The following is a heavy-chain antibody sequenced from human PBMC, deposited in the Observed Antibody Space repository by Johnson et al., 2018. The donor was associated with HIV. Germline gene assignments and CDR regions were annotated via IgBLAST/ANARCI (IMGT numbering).Heavy chain of an antibody. CDR2: INWNGGST. Sequence: VQLVESGGGVVRPGGSLRLSCAASGFTFDDYGMSWVRQAPGKGLEWVSGINWNGGSTGYADSVKGRFTISRDNAKNSLYLQMNSLRAEDTALYYCERVQDRVAGNSYGAFDIWGQGTMVTVSS. CDR3: ERVQDRVAGNSYGAFDI. V-gene: IGHV3-20*04. CDR1: GFTFDDYG. J-gene: IGHJ3*02. D-gene: IGHD6-19*01.